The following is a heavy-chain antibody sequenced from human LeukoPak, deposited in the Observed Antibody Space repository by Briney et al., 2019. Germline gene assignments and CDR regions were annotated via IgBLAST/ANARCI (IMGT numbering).Heavy chain of an antibody. V-gene: IGHV3-13*01. CDR3: ARLSSAAAFDI. Sequence: PGGSLRLSCAASGFTFSSYDMHWVRQATGKGLEWVSAIGTTGDTYYPGSVKGRFTISRENAKNSLYLQMNSLRAGDTAVYYCARLSSAAAFDIWGQGTMVTVSS. D-gene: IGHD3-22*01. CDR2: IGTTGDT. CDR1: GFTFSSYD. J-gene: IGHJ3*02.